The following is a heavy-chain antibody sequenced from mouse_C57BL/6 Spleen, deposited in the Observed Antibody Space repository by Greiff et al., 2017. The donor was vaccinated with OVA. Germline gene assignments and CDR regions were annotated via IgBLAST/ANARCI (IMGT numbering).Heavy chain of an antibody. Sequence: QVQLQQPGAELVRPGSSVKLSCKASGYTFTSYWMHWVKQRPIQGLEWIGNIDPSDSETHYNQKFKDKATLTVDKSSSTAYMQLCSLTSEDSAVYYCAREYYGRAWFAYWGQGTLVTVSA. J-gene: IGHJ3*01. CDR3: AREYYGRAWFAY. D-gene: IGHD1-1*01. CDR2: IDPSDSET. CDR1: GYTFTSYW. V-gene: IGHV1-52*01.